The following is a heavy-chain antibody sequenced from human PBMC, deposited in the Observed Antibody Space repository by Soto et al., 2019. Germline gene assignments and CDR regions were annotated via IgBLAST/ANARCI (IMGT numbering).Heavy chain of an antibody. J-gene: IGHJ1*01. CDR2: ISGSGGST. CDR3: AKEVSLGPPVQLAY. D-gene: IGHD7-27*01. V-gene: IGHV3-23*01. CDR1: GFTFSLFA. Sequence: GGSLRLSCAASGFTFSLFAMSWVRQSPGKGLEWVSTISGSGGSTYYADAVKGRFTISRDNSMDTLCLQMKSLRVEDTARYYCAKEVSLGPPVQLAYRGQRALVIVSS.